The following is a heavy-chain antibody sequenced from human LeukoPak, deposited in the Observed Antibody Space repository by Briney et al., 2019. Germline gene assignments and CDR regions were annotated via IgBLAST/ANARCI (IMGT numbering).Heavy chain of an antibody. CDR1: GYSFTSYW. Sequence: GESLRISCKSSGYSFTSYWISWVRQMPGKGLEWMGRIDPSDSYTNYSPSFQGHVTISADKSISTAYLQWSSLKASDTAMYYCALGRSQLRYFDWLLWSYWGQGTLVTVSS. CDR2: IDPSDSYT. J-gene: IGHJ4*02. CDR3: ALGRSQLRYFDWLLWSY. D-gene: IGHD3-9*01. V-gene: IGHV5-10-1*01.